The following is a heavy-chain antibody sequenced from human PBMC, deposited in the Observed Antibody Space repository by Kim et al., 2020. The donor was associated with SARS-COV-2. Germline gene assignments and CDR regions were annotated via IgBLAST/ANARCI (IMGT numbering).Heavy chain of an antibody. CDR3: ARGPKGWCSGSYCGIDY. CDR1: GGSISSYY. D-gene: IGHD1-26*01. CDR2: IYTSGST. V-gene: IGHV4-4*07. Sequence: SETLSLTCTVSGGSISSYYWSWIRQPAGKGLEWIGRIYTSGSTNYNPSLKSRVTMSVDTSKNQFSLKLSSVTAADTAVYYCARGPKGWCSGSYCGIDYWGQGTLVTVSS. J-gene: IGHJ4*02.